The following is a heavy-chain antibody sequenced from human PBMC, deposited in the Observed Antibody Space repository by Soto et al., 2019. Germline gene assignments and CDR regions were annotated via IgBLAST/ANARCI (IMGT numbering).Heavy chain of an antibody. CDR1: GFTFRSYW. CDR2: INSDGSST. Sequence: GGSLRLSCAASGFTFRSYWMHWVRQAPGKGLVWVSRINSDGSSTSYADSVKGRFTISRDNAKNTLYLQMNSLRAEDTAVYYCARTHTAMGHFDYWGQGTLVTVSS. J-gene: IGHJ4*02. V-gene: IGHV3-74*01. CDR3: ARTHTAMGHFDY. D-gene: IGHD5-18*01.